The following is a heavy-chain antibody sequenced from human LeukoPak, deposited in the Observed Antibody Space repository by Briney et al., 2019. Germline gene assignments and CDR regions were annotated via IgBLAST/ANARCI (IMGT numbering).Heavy chain of an antibody. CDR1: GYTFSSSYY. CDR3: ARGWAVGVRAGFDY. V-gene: IGHV1-46*03. J-gene: IGHJ4*02. Sequence: ASVKVSCKASGYTFSSSYYMHWVRQAPGQGLEWMGIINPSGGTTSYAQKFQGRVTVTRDTSTSTVYMELTSLRSEDTAAYYCARGWAVGVRAGFDYWGQGTLVTVSS. CDR2: INPSGGTT. D-gene: IGHD1-26*01.